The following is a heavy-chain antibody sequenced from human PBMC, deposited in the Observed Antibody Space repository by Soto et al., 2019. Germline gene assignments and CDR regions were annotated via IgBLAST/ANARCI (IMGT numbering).Heavy chain of an antibody. CDR2: ISGSGGST. J-gene: IGHJ5*02. V-gene: IGHV3-23*01. CDR1: GFTFSSYA. D-gene: IGHD2-15*01. Sequence: EVQLLESGGGLVQPGGSLRLSCAASGFTFSSYAMSWVRQAPGKGLEWVSAISGSGGSTYYADSVKGRFTISRDNSKNTQYLQMNRLRAEDTAVYYCAKDLEDIVVVVAATDAWGQGTLVTVSS. CDR3: AKDLEDIVVVVAATDA.